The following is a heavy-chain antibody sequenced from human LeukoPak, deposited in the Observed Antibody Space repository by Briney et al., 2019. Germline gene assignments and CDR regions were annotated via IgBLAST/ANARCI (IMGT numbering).Heavy chain of an antibody. V-gene: IGHV3-48*01. CDR2: ISSSSSTI. D-gene: IGHD6-13*01. CDR3: ARDQTIAAAGWGLDY. CDR1: GFTFSSYS. J-gene: IGHJ4*02. Sequence: GGSPRLSCAASGFTFSSYSMNWVRQAPGKGLEWVSYISSSSSTIYYADSVKGRFTISRDNAKNSLYLQMNSLRAEDTAVYYCARDQTIAAAGWGLDYWGQGTLVTVSS.